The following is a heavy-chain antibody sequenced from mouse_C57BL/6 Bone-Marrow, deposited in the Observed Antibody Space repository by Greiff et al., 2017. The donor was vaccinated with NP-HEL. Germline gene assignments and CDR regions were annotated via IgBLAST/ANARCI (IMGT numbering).Heavy chain of an antibody. CDR3: ARGVITTVVATDAMDY. Sequence: VQLQQSGPELVKPGASVKISCKASGYTFTDYYMNWVKQSHGKSLEWIGDINPNNGGTSYNQKFKGKATLTVDKSSSTAYMELRSLTSEDSAVYYCARGVITTVVATDAMDYWGQGTSVTVSS. J-gene: IGHJ4*01. CDR2: INPNNGGT. D-gene: IGHD1-1*01. CDR1: GYTFTDYY. V-gene: IGHV1-26*01.